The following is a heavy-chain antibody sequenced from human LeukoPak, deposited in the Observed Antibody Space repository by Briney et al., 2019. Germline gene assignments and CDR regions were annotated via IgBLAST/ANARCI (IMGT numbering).Heavy chain of an antibody. D-gene: IGHD3-3*01. CDR3: ARDKISPYYDFWSGYGIDY. CDR2: INAGNGNT. CDR1: GYTFTSYA. V-gene: IGHV1-3*03. J-gene: IGHJ4*02. Sequence: ASVKVSCKASGYTFTSYAMHWVRQAPGQRLEWMGWINAGNGNTKYSQEFQGRVTITRDTSASTAYMELNSLRAEDTAVYYCARDKISPYYDFWSGYGIDYWGQGTLVTVSS.